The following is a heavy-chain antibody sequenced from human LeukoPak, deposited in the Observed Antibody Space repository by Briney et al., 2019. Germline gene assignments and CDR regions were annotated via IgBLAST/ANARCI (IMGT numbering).Heavy chain of an antibody. D-gene: IGHD3-16*02. CDR2: INHSGST. Sequence: PSGTLSLTCAVYGGSFSGYYWSWIRQAPGKGLEWIGEINHSGSTNYNPSLKSRVTISVDTSKNQFSLKLSSVTAADTAVYYCARAGFNVWGSYRYDYWGQGTLVTVSS. J-gene: IGHJ4*02. CDR3: ARAGFNVWGSYRYDY. CDR1: GGSFSGYY. V-gene: IGHV4-34*01.